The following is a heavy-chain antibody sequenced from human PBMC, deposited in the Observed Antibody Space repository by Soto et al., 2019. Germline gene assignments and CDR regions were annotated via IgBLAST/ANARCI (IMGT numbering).Heavy chain of an antibody. Sequence: QLQLQESGPGLVKPSETLSLTCTVSGGSISSSSYYWGWIRQPPGKGLEWIGSIYYSGSTYYNPSLKSRVNIPVDTSKNQFSLKLSSVTAADTAVYYCARLSRYCLDPWGQGTLVTVSS. V-gene: IGHV4-39*01. J-gene: IGHJ5*02. CDR1: GGSISSSSYY. CDR2: IYYSGST. D-gene: IGHD2-21*02. CDR3: ARLSRYCLDP.